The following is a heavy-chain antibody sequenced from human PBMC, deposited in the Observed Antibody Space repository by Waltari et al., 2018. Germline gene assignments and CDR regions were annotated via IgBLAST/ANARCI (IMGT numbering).Heavy chain of an antibody. CDR3: ASRYSGDDSGWFDP. Sequence: QVQLQQWGAGLLKPSETLSLTCAVYGGSFSGYYWSWIRQPPGKGLEWIGEINHSGSTNHNPSLKSRVTISVDTSKNQFSLKLSSVTAADTAVYYCASRYSGDDSGWFDPWGQGTLVTVSS. V-gene: IGHV4-34*01. CDR1: GGSFSGYY. J-gene: IGHJ5*02. CDR2: INHSGST. D-gene: IGHD5-12*01.